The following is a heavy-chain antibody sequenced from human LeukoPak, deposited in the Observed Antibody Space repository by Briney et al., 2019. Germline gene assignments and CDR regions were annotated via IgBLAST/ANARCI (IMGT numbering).Heavy chain of an antibody. D-gene: IGHD4-17*01. CDR1: GYTFTSYD. Sequence: ASVKVSCKASGYTFTSYDINWVRQATGHGLEWMGWMNPNSGNTGYAQKFQGRVTITRNTSISTAYMELSSLRSEDTAVYYCARARTVTTFWYYYYYMDVWGKGTTVTVSS. CDR2: MNPNSGNT. J-gene: IGHJ6*03. V-gene: IGHV1-8*03. CDR3: ARARTVTTFWYYYYYMDV.